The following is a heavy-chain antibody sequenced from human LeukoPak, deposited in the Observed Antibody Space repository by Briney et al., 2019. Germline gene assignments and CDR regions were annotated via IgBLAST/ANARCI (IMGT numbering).Heavy chain of an antibody. J-gene: IGHJ6*03. CDR2: IYYSGST. Sequence: SETLSFTCTVSGGSISSYYWGWIRQPPRKGLEWIAYIYYSGSTNYNPSLKSRVTISVDTSKNQFSLKLSSVTAADTAVYYCARVLYYYMDVWGKGTTVTVSS. V-gene: IGHV4-59*01. CDR3: ARVLYYYMDV. CDR1: GGSISSYY.